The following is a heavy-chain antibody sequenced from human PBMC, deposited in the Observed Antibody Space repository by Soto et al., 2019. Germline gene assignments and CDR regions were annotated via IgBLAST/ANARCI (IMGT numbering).Heavy chain of an antibody. CDR2: ISGGGDAA. V-gene: IGHV3-23*01. CDR3: ARKILGSTTRPNYWYFDL. Sequence: EVQVLESGGGLVQPGGSLRLSCAGSGFTFINYAMNWVRQAPGKGLEWVSSISGGGDAAFFPDSVRGRFTISRDNSKNTVTLQMNSLGVDATAVYYCARKILGSTTRPNYWYFDLWGRGTLVNVSS. D-gene: IGHD7-27*01. CDR1: GFTFINYA. J-gene: IGHJ2*01.